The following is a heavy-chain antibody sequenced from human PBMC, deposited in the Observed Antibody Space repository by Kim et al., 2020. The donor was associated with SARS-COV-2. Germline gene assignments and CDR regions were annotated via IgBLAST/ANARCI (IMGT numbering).Heavy chain of an antibody. CDR2: IYYSGST. D-gene: IGHD5-12*01. V-gene: IGHV4-39*07. Sequence: SETLSLTCTVSGGSISSSSYYWGWIRQPPGKGLEWIGSIYYSGSTYYNPSLKSRVTISVDTSKNQFSLKLSSVTAADTAVYYCARIASGEDIVATITAPDVDYWGQGTLVTVSS. CDR3: ARIASGEDIVATITAPDVDY. J-gene: IGHJ4*02. CDR1: GGSISSSSYY.